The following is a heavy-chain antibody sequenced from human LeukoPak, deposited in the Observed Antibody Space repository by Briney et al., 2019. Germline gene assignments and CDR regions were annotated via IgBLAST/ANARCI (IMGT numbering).Heavy chain of an antibody. V-gene: IGHV3-23*01. D-gene: IGHD2-2*01. CDR1: GFTFSIYA. CDR2: IIGGAGST. Sequence: PGGSLRLSCAASGFTFSIYAMSWVRQAPGKGLEWVSGIIGGAGSTYYADSVKGRFTISGDNSKNTLFLQMNSLRAEDTAVYYCAHGAMYQLDYWGQGTLVTVSS. CDR3: AHGAMYQLDY. J-gene: IGHJ4*02.